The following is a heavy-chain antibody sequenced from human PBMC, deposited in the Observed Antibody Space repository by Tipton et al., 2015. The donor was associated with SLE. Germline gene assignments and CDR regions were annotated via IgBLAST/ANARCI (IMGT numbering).Heavy chain of an antibody. CDR1: GGSISSDNYF. V-gene: IGHV4-31*03. Sequence: TLSLTCTVSGGSISSDNYFWSWIRQHPDKGLEWIGYIHYTGSAYYNPSFRSRFTLSVDTSKNQFSLRLNSVTAADTAVYYCARVAVVTPRHAIDIWGQGTVVTVSS. D-gene: IGHD4-23*01. J-gene: IGHJ3*02. CDR2: IHYTGSA. CDR3: ARVAVVTPRHAIDI.